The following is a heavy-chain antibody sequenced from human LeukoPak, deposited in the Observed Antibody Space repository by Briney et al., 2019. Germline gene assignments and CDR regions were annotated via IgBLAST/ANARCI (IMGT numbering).Heavy chain of an antibody. J-gene: IGHJ3*02. V-gene: IGHV4-4*07. CDR2: IYTSGST. D-gene: IGHD6-13*01. CDR1: GGSISSYY. Sequence: SETLSLTCTVSGGSISSYYWIWIRQPAGKGLEWIGRIYTSGSTNYNPSLKSRVTMSVDTSKNQFSLKLSSVTAADTAVYYCARGHSSSWYLAFDIWGQGTMVTVSS. CDR3: ARGHSSSWYLAFDI.